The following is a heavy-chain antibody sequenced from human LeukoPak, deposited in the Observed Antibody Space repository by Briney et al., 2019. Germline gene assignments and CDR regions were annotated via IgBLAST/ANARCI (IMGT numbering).Heavy chain of an antibody. V-gene: IGHV3-7*05. CDR1: GFTFSSYW. D-gene: IGHD3-9*01. CDR2: IKQDGSDK. J-gene: IGHJ4*02. Sequence: PGGSLRLSCAASGFTFSSYWMGCVRQAPGKGLEWVASIKQDGSDKSHVDSVKGRFTISRDNANISLYLHMNSLRAEDTAIYYYARGGGIFDYWGQGTLVTVSS. CDR3: ARGGGIFDY.